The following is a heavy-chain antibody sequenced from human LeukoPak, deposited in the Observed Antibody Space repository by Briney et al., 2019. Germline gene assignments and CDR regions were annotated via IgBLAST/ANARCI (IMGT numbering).Heavy chain of an antibody. Sequence: GGSLRLSCAASGFTFSSYGMHWVRQAPGEGLEWVAVISYDGSNKYYADSVKGRFTISRDNSKNTLYLQMNSLRGEDTSIYYCAKEDYLGTGYADYWGQGTLVTVSS. D-gene: IGHD2-2*01. CDR3: AKEDYLGTGYADY. V-gene: IGHV3-30*18. CDR2: ISYDGSNK. CDR1: GFTFSSYG. J-gene: IGHJ4*02.